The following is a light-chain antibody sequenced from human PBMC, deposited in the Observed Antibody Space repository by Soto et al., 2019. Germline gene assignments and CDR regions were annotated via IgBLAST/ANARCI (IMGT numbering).Light chain of an antibody. J-gene: IGLJ1*01. CDR1: SSDVGGYKY. V-gene: IGLV2-14*03. CDR2: EVS. Sequence: QSALAQPASVSGSAGQSITISCTGTSSDVGGYKYVSWHQQHPGKAPKLIIYEVSNRPSGISNRFSGSKSGSTASLTISGLQPEDEADYYCSSYTSTSTLYVFGTGTKV. CDR3: SSYTSTSTLYV.